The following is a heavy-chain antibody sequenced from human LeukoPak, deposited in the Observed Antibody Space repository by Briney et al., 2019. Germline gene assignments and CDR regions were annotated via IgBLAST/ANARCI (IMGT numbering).Heavy chain of an antibody. CDR2: INHSGGT. CDR3: ARVGTILSRSYYYYGMDV. J-gene: IGHJ6*02. V-gene: IGHV4-34*01. CDR1: GGSFSGYY. D-gene: IGHD3-3*01. Sequence: PSETLSLTCAVYGGSFSGYYWSWIRQPPGKGLEWIGEINHSGGTNYNPSLKSRVTISVDTSKNQFSLKLSSVTAADTAVYYCARVGTILSRSYYYYGMDVWGQGTTVTVSS.